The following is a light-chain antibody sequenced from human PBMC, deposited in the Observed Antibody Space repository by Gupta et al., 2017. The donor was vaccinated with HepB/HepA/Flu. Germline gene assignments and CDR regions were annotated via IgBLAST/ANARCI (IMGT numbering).Light chain of an antibody. Sequence: QSVLTPPPSVSGAPGQRVTISCTGSSSNLGAGYATHWYQQIPGTAPRLLIYDKNKRPAGVPDRFSGSKSGTSASLAISGLLAEDEGDYYCQSYDSTLSIYVFGTGTKVTVL. CDR3: QSYDSTLSIYV. CDR2: DKN. V-gene: IGLV1-40*01. CDR1: SSNLGAGYA. J-gene: IGLJ1*01.